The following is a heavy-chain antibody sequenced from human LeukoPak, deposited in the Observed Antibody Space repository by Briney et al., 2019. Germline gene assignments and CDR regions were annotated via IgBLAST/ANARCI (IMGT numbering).Heavy chain of an antibody. V-gene: IGHV1-2*02. D-gene: IGHD6-19*01. J-gene: IGHJ4*02. CDR3: ARSSSGWPLYFDC. Sequence: ASVKVSCKASGYTFTDYNLHWVRQAPGEGVEWMGWINPKSGGTKFAQRHQGGVTMTADTSIDTAYLELSNLKSDDTAIYYCARSSSGWPLYFDCWGQGTLVTVSS. CDR2: INPKSGGT. CDR1: GYTFTDYN.